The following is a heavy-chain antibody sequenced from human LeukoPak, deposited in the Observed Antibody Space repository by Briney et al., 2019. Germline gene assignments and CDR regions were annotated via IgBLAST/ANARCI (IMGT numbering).Heavy chain of an antibody. J-gene: IGHJ6*03. Sequence: PGGSLRLSCAASGFTFSSYAMSWVRQAPGKGLEWVSAISGSGGSTYYADSVKGRFTISRDNSKNTLYLQMDSLRTDDTAVYYCARVRAPMTREYYYYMDVWGKGTTVTVSS. CDR2: ISGSGGST. CDR3: ARVRAPMTREYYYYMDV. V-gene: IGHV3-23*01. CDR1: GFTFSSYA.